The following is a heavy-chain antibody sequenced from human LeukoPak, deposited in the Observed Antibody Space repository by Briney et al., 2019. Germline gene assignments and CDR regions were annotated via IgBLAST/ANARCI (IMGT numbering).Heavy chain of an antibody. V-gene: IGHV4-31*03. CDR3: ARVIVSYQYDANWFDP. D-gene: IGHD2-8*01. CDR1: GGSISGDGQY. CDR2: IYYSGNS. J-gene: IGHJ5*02. Sequence: SETLSLTCTVSGGSISGDGQYWSWIRQHPGKGLEWIGYIYYSGNSYYNPSLKSRVTISADTSENQFSLQLNSVTAADTAVYYCARVIVSYQYDANWFDPWGQGTLVTVSS.